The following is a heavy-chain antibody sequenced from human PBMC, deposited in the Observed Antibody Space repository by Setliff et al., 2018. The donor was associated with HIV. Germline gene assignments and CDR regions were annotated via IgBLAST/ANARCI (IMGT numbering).Heavy chain of an antibody. CDR2: IYYSGST. V-gene: IGHV4-59*11. CDR1: GGSISSHY. CDR3: VTSSSWSSRLNF. Sequence: SETLSLTCTVSGGSISSHYWSWIRQPPGKGLEWIGSIYYSGSTNYNPSLKSRVTISVDTSKNQFSLKLSSVTAADTAVYYCVTSSSWSSRLNFWGQGMLVTVSS. D-gene: IGHD6-13*01. J-gene: IGHJ4*02.